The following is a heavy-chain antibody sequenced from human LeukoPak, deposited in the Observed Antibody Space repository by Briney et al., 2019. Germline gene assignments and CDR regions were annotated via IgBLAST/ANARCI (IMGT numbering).Heavy chain of an antibody. V-gene: IGHV3-7*01. J-gene: IGHJ4*02. CDR1: GFTFSNYW. Sequence: GGSLRLSCAASGFTFSNYWMTWFRQAPGKGLEWVANIKQDGTEIFYVDSVRGRFIISRDNAENPLYLQMNSLRVEDTAVYYCARTPDGADYWGQGTLVTVSS. CDR3: ARTPDGADY. D-gene: IGHD3-10*01. CDR2: IKQDGTEI.